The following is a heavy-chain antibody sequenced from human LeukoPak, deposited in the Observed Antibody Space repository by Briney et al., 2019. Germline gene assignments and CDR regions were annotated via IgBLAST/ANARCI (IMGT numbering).Heavy chain of an antibody. D-gene: IGHD3-10*02. CDR2: ISYDGSNK. J-gene: IGHJ4*02. CDR3: ALFPGPGY. Sequence: PGGSLTLSCAASGVTFPNYAMSWVRQAPGKGLEWVAVISYDGSNKYYADSVKGRFIISRDNSKNTLYLQMRSLRADDTAIYYCALFPGPGYWGQGTLVTVSS. CDR1: GVTFPNYA. V-gene: IGHV3-30*14.